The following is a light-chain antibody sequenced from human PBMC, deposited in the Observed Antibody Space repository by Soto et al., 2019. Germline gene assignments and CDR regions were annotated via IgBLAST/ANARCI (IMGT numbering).Light chain of an antibody. CDR1: QSVSTY. J-gene: IGKJ1*01. CDR3: QHSYNSPRT. CDR2: AAS. V-gene: IGKV1-39*01. Sequence: DIQMTQSPSSLSASVGDRVTITCRSSQSVSTYLNWYQQKPEKAPKLLIYAASSLQSGVPSRFSGSGSGTYFTLTISSLQPEDSATYFCQHSYNSPRTFGHGTKVEIK.